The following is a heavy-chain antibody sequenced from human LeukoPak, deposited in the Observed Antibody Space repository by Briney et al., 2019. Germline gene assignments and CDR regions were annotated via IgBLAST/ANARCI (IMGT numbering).Heavy chain of an antibody. V-gene: IGHV1-18*01. D-gene: IGHD4-17*01. Sequence: ASVKVSCKASGYTFTSYGISWVRQAPGQGLEWMGWNSAYNGNTNYAHKFQVRLPITTNTSTSTAYMELGSLRPDDTAVYYCAREWDDYRDHGGYYFDYWGQGTLVTVSS. J-gene: IGHJ4*02. CDR1: GYTFTSYG. CDR3: AREWDDYRDHGGYYFDY. CDR2: NSAYNGNT.